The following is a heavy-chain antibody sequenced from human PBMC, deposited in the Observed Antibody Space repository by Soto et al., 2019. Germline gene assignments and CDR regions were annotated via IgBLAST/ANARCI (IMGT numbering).Heavy chain of an antibody. J-gene: IGHJ4*02. CDR1: GGSISSGGYY. D-gene: IGHD6-6*01. CDR2: IYYSGNT. V-gene: IGHV4-31*03. Sequence: QVQLQESGPGLVKPSQTLSLTCTVSGGSISSGGYYWSWIRQHPGKGLEWIGYIYYSGNTYYKPSLKSRVTISVDTSKNQFSLKVNSVTAADTAVYYCARFGIAGRPLDYWGQGTLLTVSS. CDR3: ARFGIAGRPLDY.